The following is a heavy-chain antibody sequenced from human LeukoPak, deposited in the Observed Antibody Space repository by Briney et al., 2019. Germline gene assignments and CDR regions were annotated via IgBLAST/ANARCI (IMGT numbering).Heavy chain of an antibody. V-gene: IGHV4-61*02. CDR1: GGSISSSNYY. CDR3: ARTTSVVPFDY. J-gene: IGHJ4*02. CDR2: IYTSEST. Sequence: SETLSLTCSVSGGSISSSNYYWSWIRQPAGKGLEWIGRIYTSESTNYNPSLKSRVTISVDTSKNQFSLKLSSVTAADTAVYYCARTTSVVPFDYWGQGTLVTVSS. D-gene: IGHD2-2*01.